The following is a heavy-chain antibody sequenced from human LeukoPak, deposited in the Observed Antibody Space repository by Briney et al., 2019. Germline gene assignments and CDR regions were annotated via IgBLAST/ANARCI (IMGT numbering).Heavy chain of an antibody. V-gene: IGHV3-23*01. Sequence: GGSLRLSXAASGFTFSSYAMSWVRQLPGKGLEWVSTVTGTGGGTYYADSVKGRFTISRDNSKNTLSLQMNSLRAEDTALYYCAKDWGYASGTYYTSWGQGTLVTVSS. CDR3: AKDWGYASGTYYTS. D-gene: IGHD3-10*01. CDR1: GFTFSSYA. J-gene: IGHJ5*02. CDR2: VTGTGGGT.